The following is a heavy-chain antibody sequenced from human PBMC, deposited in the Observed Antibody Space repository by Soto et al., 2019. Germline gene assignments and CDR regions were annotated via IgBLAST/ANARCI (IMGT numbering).Heavy chain of an antibody. D-gene: IGHD3-3*01. V-gene: IGHV3-30-3*01. J-gene: IGHJ5*02. CDR2: ISHDGSDK. Sequence: GGSLRLSCAASGFIFSTFAFHWVRQAPGEGLEWVALISHDGSDKYYADSVKGRFSISRDNSKNTVYMEMSSLTPEDTAVYYCARDGLPDDFRSGGYWFDPWGQGTLVTVSS. CDR1: GFIFSTFA. CDR3: ARDGLPDDFRSGGYWFDP.